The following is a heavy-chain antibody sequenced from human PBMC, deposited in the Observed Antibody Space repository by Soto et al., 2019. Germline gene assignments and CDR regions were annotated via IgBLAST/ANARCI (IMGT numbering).Heavy chain of an antibody. CDR2: IWNDGSNE. J-gene: IGHJ4*02. CDR3: ARDQTDSGGYSDS. Sequence: QPGGSLRLSCEASGSPFSSFGIHWVRQAPGKGLEWLAIIWNDGSNEYYADSVKGRFTISRDNSKNTVYLQVSNLRAEDTAVYFCARDQTDSGGYSDSWGQGTLVTVSS. D-gene: IGHD2-15*01. CDR1: GSPFSSFG. V-gene: IGHV3-33*01.